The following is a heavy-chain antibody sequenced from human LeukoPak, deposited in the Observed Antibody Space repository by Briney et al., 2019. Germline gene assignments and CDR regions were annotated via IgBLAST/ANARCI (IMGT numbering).Heavy chain of an antibody. CDR3: AKGVHSSGWPNWFDP. CDR2: IRYDGSNK. Sequence: GGSLRPSNAAPGFTFIAYGMRWVRQAPAKGLKWVAFIRYDGSNKYYADSVKGRFTISRDNPKNTLYLQMNSLRPEDTAVYYCAKGVHSSGWPNWFDPWGQGTLVTVSS. J-gene: IGHJ5*02. V-gene: IGHV3-30*02. D-gene: IGHD6-19*01. CDR1: GFTFIAYG.